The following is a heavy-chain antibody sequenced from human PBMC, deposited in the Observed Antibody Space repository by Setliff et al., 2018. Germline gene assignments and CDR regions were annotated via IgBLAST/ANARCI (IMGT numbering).Heavy chain of an antibody. D-gene: IGHD4-17*01. CDR2: IYYSGST. CDR1: GGSISSSSYY. CDR3: ARQIDYGDFQYFDY. V-gene: IGHV4-39*01. J-gene: IGHJ4*02. Sequence: SETLSLTCTVSGGSISSSSYYWGWIRLPPGKRLEWIGTIYYSGSTYYNPSLKSRVTISVDTSKNQLSLKLNSVTAADTAVYYCARQIDYGDFQYFDYWGQGTLVTVSS.